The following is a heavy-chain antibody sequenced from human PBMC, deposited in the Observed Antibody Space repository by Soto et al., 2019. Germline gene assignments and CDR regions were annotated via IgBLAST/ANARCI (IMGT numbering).Heavy chain of an antibody. CDR3: ARAVGYYDYVWGSYRSASFDY. CDR2: IYYSGST. V-gene: IGHV4-30-4*01. D-gene: IGHD3-16*02. CDR1: GGSISSGDYY. J-gene: IGHJ4*02. Sequence: QVQLQESGPGLVKPSQTLSLTCTVSGGSISSGDYYWSWIRQPPGKGLEWIGYIYYSGSTYYNPSLNSRVTISVDTSKNQFSLKLSSVTAADTAVYYCARAVGYYDYVWGSYRSASFDYWGQGTLVTVSS.